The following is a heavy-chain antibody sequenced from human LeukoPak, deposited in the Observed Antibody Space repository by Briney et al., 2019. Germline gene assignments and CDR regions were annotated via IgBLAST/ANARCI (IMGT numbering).Heavy chain of an antibody. CDR2: FDPEDGET. D-gene: IGHD3-10*01. Sequence: ASVKVSCKVSGYTLTELSMHWVRQAPGKGLEWMGGFDPEDGETIYAQKFQGRVTMTEDTSTDTAYMELRSLRSDDTAVYYCARDDPRITMVRGVMDYWGQGTLVTVSS. CDR1: GYTLTELS. V-gene: IGHV1-24*01. CDR3: ARDDPRITMVRGVMDY. J-gene: IGHJ4*02.